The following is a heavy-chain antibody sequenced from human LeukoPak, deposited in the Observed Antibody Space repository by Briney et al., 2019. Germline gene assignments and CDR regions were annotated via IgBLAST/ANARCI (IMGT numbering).Heavy chain of an antibody. J-gene: IGHJ3*02. D-gene: IGHD4-17*01. CDR2: ISAYNGNT. CDR3: ARDYRGTVTTDAFDI. V-gene: IGHV1-18*01. CDR1: GYTFTSYG. Sequence: ASVKVFCKASGYTFTSYGISWVRQAPGQGLEWMGWISAYNGNTNYAQKLQGRVTMTTDTSTSTAYMELRSLRSDDTAVYYCARDYRGTVTTDAFDIWGQGTMVTVSS.